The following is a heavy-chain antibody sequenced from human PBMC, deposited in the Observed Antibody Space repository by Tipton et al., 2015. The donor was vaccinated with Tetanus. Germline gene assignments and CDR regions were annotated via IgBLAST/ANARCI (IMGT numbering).Heavy chain of an antibody. V-gene: IGHV4-39*01. Sequence: TLSLTCTVSGGSISSGGYYWSWIRQPPGKGLEWIGEINHSGSTNYNPSLKSRVTISVDTSKNQFPLRLRSVTAADTAVFYCAGLYYYDSASYPLYWGQGTLVTVSS. J-gene: IGHJ4*02. D-gene: IGHD3-10*01. CDR3: AGLYYYDSASYPLY. CDR2: INHSGST. CDR1: GGSISSGGYY.